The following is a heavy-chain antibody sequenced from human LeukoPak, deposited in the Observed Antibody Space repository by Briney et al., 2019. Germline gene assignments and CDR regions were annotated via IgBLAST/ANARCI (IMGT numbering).Heavy chain of an antibody. J-gene: IGHJ4*02. V-gene: IGHV3-74*01. CDR2: INSDGSST. D-gene: IGHD6-13*01. Sequence: GGSLRLSCAASGFTFSSYWMHWVRQAPGKGLVWVSRINSDGSSTGYADSVKGRFTISRDNAKNTLYLQVNSLRAEDTAVYYCAVSSSWYLDYWGQGTLVTVSS. CDR3: AVSSSWYLDY. CDR1: GFTFSSYW.